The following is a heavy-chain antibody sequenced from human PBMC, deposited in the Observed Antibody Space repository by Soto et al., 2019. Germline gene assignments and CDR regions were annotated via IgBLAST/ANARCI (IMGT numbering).Heavy chain of an antibody. Sequence: PSETLSLTCTVSGGSISSGDYYWSWIRQPPGKGLEWIGYIYYSGSTYYNPSLKSRVTISVDTSKNQFSLKLSSVTAADTAVYYCARERFWQGWVDPWGQGTLVTVSS. CDR3: ARERFWQGWVDP. D-gene: IGHD3-3*01. CDR2: IYYSGST. J-gene: IGHJ5*02. V-gene: IGHV4-30-4*01. CDR1: GGSISSGDYY.